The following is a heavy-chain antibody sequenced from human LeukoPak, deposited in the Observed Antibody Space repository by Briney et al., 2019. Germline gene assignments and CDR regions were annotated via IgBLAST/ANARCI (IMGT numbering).Heavy chain of an antibody. CDR2: TSWNSGNI. Sequence: PGRSLRLSCAASGFTFGDYAMHWVRQAPGKGLEWVSGTSWNSGNIGYADSVKGRFTISRDNAKNSLSLQMNSLRAEDTALYYCANLHGDYRDYWGQGTLVTVSS. CDR1: GFTFGDYA. J-gene: IGHJ4*02. CDR3: ANLHGDYRDY. D-gene: IGHD4-17*01. V-gene: IGHV3-9*01.